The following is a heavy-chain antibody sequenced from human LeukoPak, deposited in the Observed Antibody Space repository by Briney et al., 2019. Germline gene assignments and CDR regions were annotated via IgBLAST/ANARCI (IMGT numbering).Heavy chain of an antibody. J-gene: IGHJ3*02. CDR2: IIPILGIA. Sequence: SVKVSCKASGGTFSSYAISWVRQAPGQGLEWMGRIIPILGIANYAQKFQGRVTITADKSTSTAYMELSSLRSEDTAVYYCARDRHNYYYGSGSYYTPDAFDIWGQGTMVTVSS. D-gene: IGHD3-10*01. V-gene: IGHV1-69*04. CDR3: ARDRHNYYYGSGSYYTPDAFDI. CDR1: GGTFSSYA.